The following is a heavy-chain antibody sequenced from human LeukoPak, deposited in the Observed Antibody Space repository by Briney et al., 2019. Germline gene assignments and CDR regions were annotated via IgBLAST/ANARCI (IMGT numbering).Heavy chain of an antibody. CDR1: GGSISSYY. CDR3: VRFRGSWAAFDI. V-gene: IGHV4-59*07. Sequence: SDTLSLTCTVSGGSISSYYWSWIRQPPGKGLEWIGYIYYSGSTNYNPSLKSRLTISVDTSKNQFSLKLSSVTAADTAVYYCVRFRGSWAAFDIWGQGTMVTVSS. D-gene: IGHD3-10*01. J-gene: IGHJ3*02. CDR2: IYYSGST.